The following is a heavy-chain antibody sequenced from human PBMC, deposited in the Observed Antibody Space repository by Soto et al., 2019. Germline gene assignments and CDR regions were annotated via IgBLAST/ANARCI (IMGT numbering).Heavy chain of an antibody. D-gene: IGHD2-2*02. CDR1: GGTFSSYA. CDR3: ARDRPSIVVVPASIVDYYGMDV. V-gene: IGHV1-69*01. Sequence: QVQLVQSGAEVKKPGSSVKVSCKASGGTFSSYAISWVRQAPGQGLEWMGGIIPIFGTANYAQKIQGRVTITADDSTSRAYMELSSLRSEDTAVYYCARDRPSIVVVPASIVDYYGMDVWGQGTTVTVSS. J-gene: IGHJ6*02. CDR2: IIPIFGTA.